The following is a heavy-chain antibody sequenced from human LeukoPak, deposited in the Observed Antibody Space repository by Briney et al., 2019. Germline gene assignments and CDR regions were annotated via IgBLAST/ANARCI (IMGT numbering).Heavy chain of an antibody. D-gene: IGHD2-15*01. J-gene: IGHJ6*03. Sequence: GGSLRLSCAASGFTFSTYWMHWVRQVPGKGLVWVSRINTDGSITTYADSVKGRFTISRDNAKNSLFLQMNSLRAEDTAVYYCARVLRYCSGGNCYSGGLGYMDVWGKGTTVTISS. CDR2: INTDGSIT. CDR1: GFTFSTYW. V-gene: IGHV3-74*03. CDR3: ARVLRYCSGGNCYSGGLGYMDV.